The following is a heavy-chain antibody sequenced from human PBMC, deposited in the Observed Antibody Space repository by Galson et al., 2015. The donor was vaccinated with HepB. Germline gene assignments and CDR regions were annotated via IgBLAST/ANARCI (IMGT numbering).Heavy chain of an antibody. V-gene: IGHV1-69*13. CDR2: IIPIFGTA. Sequence: SVKVSCKASGGTFSSYAISWVRQAPGQGLEWMGGIIPIFGTANYAQKFQGRVTITADESTSTAYMELSSLRSEDTAVYYCARVQPNSGSYYGPLGYWGQGTLVTVSS. J-gene: IGHJ4*02. CDR1: GGTFSSYA. D-gene: IGHD1-26*01. CDR3: ARVQPNSGSYYGPLGY.